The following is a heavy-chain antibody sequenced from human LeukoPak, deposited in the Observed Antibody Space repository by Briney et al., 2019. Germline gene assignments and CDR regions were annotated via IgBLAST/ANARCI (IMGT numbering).Heavy chain of an antibody. D-gene: IGHD4-17*01. CDR3: ARGFAYGDDWFDP. CDR2: ISSSSSYI. CDR1: GFTFSSYS. J-gene: IGHJ5*02. V-gene: IGHV3-21*01. Sequence: NPGGSLRLSCAASGFTFSSYSMNWVRQAPGKGLEWVSSISSSSSYIYYADSVKGRFTISRDNAKNSRYLQMNSLRAEDTAVYYCARGFAYGDDWFDPWGQGTLVTVSS.